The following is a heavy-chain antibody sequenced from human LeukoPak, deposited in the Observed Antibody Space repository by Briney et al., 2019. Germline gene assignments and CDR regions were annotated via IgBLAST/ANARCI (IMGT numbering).Heavy chain of an antibody. CDR1: GASFSGYY. CDR2: INHSGST. CDR3: ARGRPPNY. Sequence: SETLSLTCAVYGASFSGYYWSWIRQPPGKGLEWIGEINHSGSTNYNPSLKSRVTISVDTSKNQFSLKLSSVTAADTAVYYCARGRPPNYWGQGTLVTVSS. J-gene: IGHJ4*02. V-gene: IGHV4-34*01.